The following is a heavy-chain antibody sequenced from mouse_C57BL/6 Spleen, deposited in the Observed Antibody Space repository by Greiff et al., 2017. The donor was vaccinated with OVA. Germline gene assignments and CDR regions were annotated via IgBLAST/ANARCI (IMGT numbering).Heavy chain of an antibody. CDR1: GYSITSGYY. CDR2: ISYDGSN. D-gene: IGHD1-1*01. J-gene: IGHJ1*03. V-gene: IGHV3-6*01. Sequence: EVQLQESGPGLVKPSQSLSLTCSVTGYSITSGYYWNWIRQFPGNKLEWMGYISYDGSNNYNPSLKNRISITRDTSKNQFFLKLNSVTTEDTATYYCARGYYYGSSLYWYFDVWGTGTTVTVSS. CDR3: ARGYYYGSSLYWYFDV.